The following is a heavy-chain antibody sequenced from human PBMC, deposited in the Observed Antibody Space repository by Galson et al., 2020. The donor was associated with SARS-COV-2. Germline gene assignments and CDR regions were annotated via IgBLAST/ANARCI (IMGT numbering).Heavy chain of an antibody. Sequence: GESLKISCASSGFTSSIYTMNWIRQAPGKGLAWLSSITSSSSYIYYADSVKGRFTISRDNANNSLYLHMNSLRAEDKAVYYCAREDITGTSYYFDYWGQGTLVTVSS. CDR2: ITSSSSYI. CDR1: GFTSSIYT. D-gene: IGHD1-20*01. V-gene: IGHV3-21*01. CDR3: AREDITGTSYYFDY. J-gene: IGHJ4*02.